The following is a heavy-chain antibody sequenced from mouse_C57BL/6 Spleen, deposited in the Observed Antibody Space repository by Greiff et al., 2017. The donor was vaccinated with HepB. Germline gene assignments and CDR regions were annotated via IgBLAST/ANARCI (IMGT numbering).Heavy chain of an antibody. V-gene: IGHV2-5*01. Sequence: VQLQQSGPGLVQPSQSLSITCTVSGFSLTTYGVHWVRQSPGKGLEWLGVIWRGGSTDYNAAFLSRMSITKDNSKSQVFFKMNSLQADDTAIYFCAKNREYSPFAYWGQGTLVTVSA. CDR3: AKNREYSPFAY. D-gene: IGHD1-3*01. CDR2: IWRGGST. J-gene: IGHJ3*01. CDR1: GFSLTTYG.